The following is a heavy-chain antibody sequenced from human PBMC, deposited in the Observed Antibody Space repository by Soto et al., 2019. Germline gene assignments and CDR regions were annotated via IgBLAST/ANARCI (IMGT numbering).Heavy chain of an antibody. CDR3: ARSMVRGTAPGWFDP. Sequence: ASVKVSCKAIGYSFTSHYIHWVRQAPGQGLEWMGTIYPGGVNIGYAQKFQGRVTMTKDTSTTTAYMELSSLTSEDTAVYYCARSMVRGTAPGWFDPWGQGTLVTVSS. CDR2: IYPGGVNI. V-gene: IGHV1-46*01. D-gene: IGHD3-10*01. CDR1: GYSFTSHY. J-gene: IGHJ5*02.